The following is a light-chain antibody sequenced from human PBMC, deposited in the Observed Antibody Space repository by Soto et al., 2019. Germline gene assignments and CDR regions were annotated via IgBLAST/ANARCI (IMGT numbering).Light chain of an antibody. CDR2: RNN. CDR3: VAWDDSLNGQV. V-gene: IGLV1-44*01. J-gene: IGLJ1*01. Sequence: QAVVTQPPSASGTPGQRVTISCSGSSSNIGGNTVNWYQQLPGTAPKLLIYRNNQRPSGIPDRFSGSRSGTSASLAISGLQSEDEADYYCVAWDDSLNGQVFGSGTKLTVL. CDR1: SSNIGGNT.